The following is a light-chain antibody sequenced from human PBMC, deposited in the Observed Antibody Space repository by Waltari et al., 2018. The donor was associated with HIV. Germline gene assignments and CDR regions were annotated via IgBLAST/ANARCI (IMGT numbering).Light chain of an antibody. V-gene: IGKV1-39*01. Sequence: DMQMTQSPSSLSASVGDRVTVTCRASQSIGDHLNWCQQRPGKAPTLLIFGASSLHSGVPTRFSGSGSGTDFTLTIHSLQPEDFATYWCQQSYTSSYTFGQGTRLEIK. CDR3: QQSYTSSYT. CDR2: GAS. CDR1: QSIGDH. J-gene: IGKJ2*01.